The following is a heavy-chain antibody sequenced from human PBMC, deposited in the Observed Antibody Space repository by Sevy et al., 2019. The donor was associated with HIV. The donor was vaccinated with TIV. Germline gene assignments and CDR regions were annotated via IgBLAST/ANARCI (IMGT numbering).Heavy chain of an antibody. D-gene: IGHD2-8*01. CDR1: GFTFNIYS. Sequence: GGSLRLSCAASGFTFNIYSMSWVRQTPGKGLEWVETLSFGCGKINHADSVKGRFTMSRDDSKNAGYLQMNNLRVEDTAIYYCAREGCTKPHDYWGQGTLVTVSS. CDR3: AREGCTKPHDY. V-gene: IGHV3-23*01. J-gene: IGHJ4*02. CDR2: LSFGCGKI.